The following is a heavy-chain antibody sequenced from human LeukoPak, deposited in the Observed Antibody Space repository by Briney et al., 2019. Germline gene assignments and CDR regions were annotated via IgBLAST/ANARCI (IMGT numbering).Heavy chain of an antibody. D-gene: IGHD6-19*01. CDR3: ARRLKAVAGIWYFDY. CDR2: IYYSGST. J-gene: IGHJ4*02. V-gene: IGHV4-59*01. Sequence: SETLSLTCTVSGGSISSYYWSWIRQPPGKGLEWIGYIYYSGSTNYNPSLKSRVTISVDTSKNQFSLKLSSVTAADTAVYYCARRLKAVAGIWYFDYWGQGTLVTVSS. CDR1: GGSISSYY.